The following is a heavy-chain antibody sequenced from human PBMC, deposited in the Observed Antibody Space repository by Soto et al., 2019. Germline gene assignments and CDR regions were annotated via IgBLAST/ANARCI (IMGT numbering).Heavy chain of an antibody. Sequence: ASVKVSCKASGGTFSSYAISWVRQAPGQGLEWMGGIIPIFGTANYAQKFQGRVTITADESTSKAYMELSSLRSEDTAVYYCATAGYHLYYYGMDVWGQGTTVTVSS. V-gene: IGHV1-69*13. CDR1: GGTFSSYA. CDR3: ATAGYHLYYYGMDV. J-gene: IGHJ6*02. D-gene: IGHD3-9*01. CDR2: IIPIFGTA.